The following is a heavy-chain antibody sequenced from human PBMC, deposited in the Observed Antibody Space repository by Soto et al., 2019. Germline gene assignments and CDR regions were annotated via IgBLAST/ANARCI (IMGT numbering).Heavy chain of an antibody. CDR2: IYYSEST. D-gene: IGHD3-3*01. CDR1: GGSISSYY. J-gene: IGHJ6*03. CDR3: ARERREDYDFWSGYYDPYYYYMDV. Sequence: PSETLSLTCTVSGGSISSYYWSWIRQPPGKGLEWIGYIYYSESTNYNPSLKSRVTISVDTSKNQFSLKLSSVTAADTAVYYCARERREDYDFWSGYYDPYYYYMDVWGKGTTVTVSS. V-gene: IGHV4-59*01.